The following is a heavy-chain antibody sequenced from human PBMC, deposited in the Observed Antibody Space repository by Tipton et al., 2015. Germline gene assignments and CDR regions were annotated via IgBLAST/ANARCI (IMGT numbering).Heavy chain of an antibody. Sequence: TLSLTCDVSGYSISSGYYWSWIRQPPGKGLEWIGSFFHSGNTFHNPSLRSRVIISVDTSKNQISLKMRSVTATDTAVYYCARVSHYGDIDSWGQGTLVTVSS. CDR3: ARVSHYGDIDS. CDR1: GYSISSGYY. CDR2: FFHSGNT. J-gene: IGHJ4*02. D-gene: IGHD4-17*01. V-gene: IGHV4-38-2*01.